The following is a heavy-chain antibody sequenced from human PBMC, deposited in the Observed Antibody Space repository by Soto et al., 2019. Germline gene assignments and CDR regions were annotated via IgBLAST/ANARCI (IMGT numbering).Heavy chain of an antibody. J-gene: IGHJ5*01. Sequence: QVQLQESGPGLVKPSQTLSLTCTVSGGSISSGGYYWSWIRQHPGKGLEWIGYIYYSGSTYYNPSLKNRVTISVDTSKNQFSLKLSSVTAADTAVYYCAREKSDGGPFDSWGQGTLVTVSS. CDR3: AREKSDGGPFDS. V-gene: IGHV4-31*03. CDR1: GGSISSGGYY. D-gene: IGHD2-15*01. CDR2: IYYSGST.